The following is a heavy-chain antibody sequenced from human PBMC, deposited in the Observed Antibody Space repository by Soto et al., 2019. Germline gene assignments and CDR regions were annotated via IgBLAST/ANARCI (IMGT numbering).Heavy chain of an antibody. D-gene: IGHD3-9*01. CDR2: ISAYNGNT. V-gene: IGHV1-18*04. CDR3: ARDFRLDRPVSAP. J-gene: IGHJ5*02. Sequence: ASVKGYCKTSGYTFTRYGISWGLQETGQGLDWMGWISAYNGNTNYAQKPQVRVTITTATSTSPAYMERRSLRSDDTAFFYGARDFRLDRPVSAPWGKGTSVPVS. CDR1: GYTFTRYG.